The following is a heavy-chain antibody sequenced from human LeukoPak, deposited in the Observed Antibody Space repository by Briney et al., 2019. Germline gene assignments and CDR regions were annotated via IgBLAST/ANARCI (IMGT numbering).Heavy chain of an antibody. D-gene: IGHD3-10*01. CDR1: GFTFSSYA. CDR2: ISSNGGST. Sequence: GGSLRLSCAASGFTFSSYAMHWVRQAPGKGLEYVSAISSNGGSTYYANSVKGRFTISRDNSKNTLYLQMGSLRAEDMAVYYCARGGYGSGSYYLSPLDYWGQGTLVTVSS. CDR3: ARGGYGSGSYYLSPLDY. J-gene: IGHJ4*02. V-gene: IGHV3-64*01.